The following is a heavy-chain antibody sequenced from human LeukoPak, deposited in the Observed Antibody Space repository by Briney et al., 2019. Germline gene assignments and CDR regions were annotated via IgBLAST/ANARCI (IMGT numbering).Heavy chain of an antibody. CDR1: GYTFTTFW. D-gene: IGHD3-10*01. V-gene: IGHV5-51*01. J-gene: IGHJ4*02. Sequence: GESLKISCKGSGYTFTTFWIGWVRQMPGKGLEWMGIIYPADSDTRYSPSFQGQVTISVDKSISTAYLRWRSLQASDTAMYYCARLDPGSYPPVWDYWGQGTLVTVSS. CDR2: IYPADSDT. CDR3: ARLDPGSYPPVWDY.